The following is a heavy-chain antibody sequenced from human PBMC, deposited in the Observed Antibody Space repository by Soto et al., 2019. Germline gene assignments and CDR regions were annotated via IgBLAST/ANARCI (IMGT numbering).Heavy chain of an antibody. J-gene: IGHJ4*02. V-gene: IGHV3-23*01. D-gene: IGHD3-22*01. CDR3: AKTYYYDSSGYYPVNFDY. Sequence: VQLLESGGGLVQPGGSLRLSCAASGFTFSSYAMSWVRQAPGKGLEWVSAISGSGGSTYYADSVKGRFTISRDNSKNTLYLQMNSLRAEDTAVYYCAKTYYYDSSGYYPVNFDYWGQGTLVTVS. CDR1: GFTFSSYA. CDR2: ISGSGGST.